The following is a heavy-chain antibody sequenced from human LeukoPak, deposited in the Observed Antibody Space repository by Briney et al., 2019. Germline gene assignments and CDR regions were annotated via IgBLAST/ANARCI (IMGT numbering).Heavy chain of an antibody. D-gene: IGHD3-3*01. CDR2: MNPNSGNT. J-gene: IGHJ6*02. Sequence: ASVKVSCKASGYTFTSYDINWVRQATGQGLEWMGWMNPNSGNTGYAQKFQGRVTMTRNTSISTAYMELSSLRSEDTAVYYCARPLRFLEWLLYPYGMDVWGQGTTVTVSS. CDR3: ARPLRFLEWLLYPYGMDV. CDR1: GYTFTSYD. V-gene: IGHV1-8*01.